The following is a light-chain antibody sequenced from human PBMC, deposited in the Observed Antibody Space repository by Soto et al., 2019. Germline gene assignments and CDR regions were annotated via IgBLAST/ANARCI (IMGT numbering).Light chain of an antibody. V-gene: IGKV1-39*01. CDR1: QSISSY. J-gene: IGKJ2*01. Sequence: IQMTQSPSYLSASVGDRVTITCRASQSISSYLNWYQQKPGKAPKLLIYAASSLQSGVPSRFSGSGSGTDFTLTISSLQPEDFATYYCQQSYSTLPSTFGQGTKLEIK. CDR2: AAS. CDR3: QQSYSTLPST.